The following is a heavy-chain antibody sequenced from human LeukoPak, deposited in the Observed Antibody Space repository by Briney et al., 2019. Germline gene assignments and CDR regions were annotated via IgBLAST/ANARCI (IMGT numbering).Heavy chain of an antibody. D-gene: IGHD2-21*02. CDR2: MNPSGGST. Sequence: GASVKVSCKASGYTFTSYYMHWVRQAPGQGLEWMGIMNPSGGSTSYAQKFQGRVTMTRDTSTRTVYMELSSLRAEDAAVYYCARGTAYCGGDCYSRWFDPWGQGTLVTVSS. V-gene: IGHV1-46*01. J-gene: IGHJ5*02. CDR3: ARGTAYCGGDCYSRWFDP. CDR1: GYTFTSYY.